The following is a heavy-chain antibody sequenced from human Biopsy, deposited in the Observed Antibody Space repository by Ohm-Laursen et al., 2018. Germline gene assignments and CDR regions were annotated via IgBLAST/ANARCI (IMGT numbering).Heavy chain of an antibody. CDR2: INHSGRT. J-gene: IGHJ6*02. CDR1: GESFNGYY. V-gene: IGHV4-34*01. D-gene: IGHD3-22*01. CDR3: VRGVDHYDPYHYYALDV. Sequence: SETLSLTWAVYGESFNGYYWSWIRQTPGKGLEWIGEINHSGRTNYNPSLKSRVTISVDTSKNQFSLKVRSVTAADTAVYYCVRGVDHYDPYHYYALDVWGQGTTFTVSS.